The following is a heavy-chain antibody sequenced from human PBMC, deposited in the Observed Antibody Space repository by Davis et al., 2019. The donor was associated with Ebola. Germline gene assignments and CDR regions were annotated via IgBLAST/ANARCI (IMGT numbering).Heavy chain of an antibody. Sequence: ASVTVSCKASGYTFTGYYIHLVRQAPGQGLEWMGRINTNSGGTNYAQKFQGRVTMTRDTSISTAYMELRSLRSDDTAVYYCARASGSYVLDWFDPWGQGTLVTVSS. CDR1: GYTFTGYY. CDR2: INTNSGGT. J-gene: IGHJ5*02. CDR3: ARASGSYVLDWFDP. V-gene: IGHV1-2*06. D-gene: IGHD1-26*01.